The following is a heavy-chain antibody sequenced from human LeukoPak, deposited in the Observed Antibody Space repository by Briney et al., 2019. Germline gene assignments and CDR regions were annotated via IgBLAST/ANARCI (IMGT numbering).Heavy chain of an antibody. CDR3: ARHEGSHDIET. CDR2: VYYTGVT. V-gene: IGHV4-39*01. J-gene: IGHJ4*02. Sequence: SETLSLTCSVSGGSISSNSNYWGWIRQPPGKGLEWIGTVYYTGVTYYNPSLKSRGTISIDTSKNQFSLKLTSVIAADTAVYYCARHEGSHDIETWGQGTLVTVSS. D-gene: IGHD3-9*01. CDR1: GGSISSNSNY.